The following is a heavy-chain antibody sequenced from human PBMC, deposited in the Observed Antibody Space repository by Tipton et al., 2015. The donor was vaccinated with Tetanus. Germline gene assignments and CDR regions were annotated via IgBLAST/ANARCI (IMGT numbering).Heavy chain of an antibody. CDR1: GGSISSYY. J-gene: IGHJ5*02. CDR3: ACNGPLLNWFDP. CDR2: IYYSGST. D-gene: IGHD2/OR15-2a*01. Sequence: TLSLTCTVSGGSISSYYWSWIRQPPGKGLEWIGYIYYSGSTNYNPSLKSRVTISVDTSKNQFSLKLSSVTAADTAVYCCACNGPLLNWFDPWGQGTLVTVSS. V-gene: IGHV4-59*01.